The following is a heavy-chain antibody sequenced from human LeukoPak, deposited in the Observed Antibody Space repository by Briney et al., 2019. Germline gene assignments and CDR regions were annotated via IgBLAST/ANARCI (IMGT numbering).Heavy chain of an antibody. CDR1: RFTFSIYG. J-gene: IGHJ4*02. V-gene: IGHV3-30*02. D-gene: IGHD5-18*01. CDR2: IQYDGSNK. CDR3: ARDRTAYSYGTFFDY. Sequence: GGSLRLSCAASRFTFSIYGMHWVRQAPGKGLEWVTFIQYDGSNKYYADSVKGRFTISRDNSRNTVYLQMNSLRGEDTAVYYCARDRTAYSYGTFFDYWGQGPLVTVSS.